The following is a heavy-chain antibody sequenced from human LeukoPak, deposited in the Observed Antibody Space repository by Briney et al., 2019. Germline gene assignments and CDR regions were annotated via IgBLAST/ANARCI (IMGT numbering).Heavy chain of an antibody. CDR1: GYTFTNYW. CDR2: VYPGNSDT. D-gene: IGHD6-6*01. CDR3: AKRSSSRHIDN. Sequence: GESLKISCKGSGYTFTNYWIGWVRQMPGKGLELVGIVYPGNSDTRYSPSFQGQVTISADKSISTAYLQWNTLKASDTAMYYCAKRSSSRHIDNWGQGTLVTVSS. J-gene: IGHJ4*02. V-gene: IGHV5-51*01.